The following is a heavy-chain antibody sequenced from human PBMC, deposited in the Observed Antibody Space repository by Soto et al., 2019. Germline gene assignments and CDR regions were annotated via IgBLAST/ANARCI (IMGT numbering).Heavy chain of an antibody. J-gene: IGHJ4*02. CDR3: ARDPYSGSSYSDY. CDR1: GFIFRDWF. CDR2: ISSSSSYT. Sequence: GGSLRLSCAASGFIFRDWFMSWIRQAPGKGLEWISYISSSSSYTNYADSVKGRFTISRDNAKNSLYLQMNSLRAEDTAVYYCARDPYSGSSYSDYWGQGTLVTVSS. D-gene: IGHD1-26*01. V-gene: IGHV3-11*05.